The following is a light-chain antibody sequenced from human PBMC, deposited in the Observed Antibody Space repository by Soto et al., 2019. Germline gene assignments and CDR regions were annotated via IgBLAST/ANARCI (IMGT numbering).Light chain of an antibody. CDR3: QQYNNWPRT. J-gene: IGKJ1*01. CDR1: QGIDSS. Sequence: AILLTQSPSSLSASVGDRVTITCRASQGIDSSFAWYQQKPGKAPKLLIYAASSLQSGVPSRFSGSGSGTDFTLTISSLQPEDFATYYCQQYNNWPRTFGQGTKVEIK. CDR2: AAS. V-gene: IGKV1D-13*01.